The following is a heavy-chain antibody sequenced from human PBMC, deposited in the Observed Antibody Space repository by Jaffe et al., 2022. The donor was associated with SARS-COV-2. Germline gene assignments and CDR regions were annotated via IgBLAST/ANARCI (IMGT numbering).Heavy chain of an antibody. CDR2: ISYDGSNK. Sequence: QVQLVESGGGVVQPGRSLRLSCAASGFTFSSYGMHWVRQAPGKGLEWVAVISYDGSNKYYADSVKGRFTISRDNSKNTLYLQMNSLRAEDTAVYYCAKDRYSSSSNWFDPWGQGTLVTVSS. J-gene: IGHJ5*02. D-gene: IGHD6-13*01. CDR1: GFTFSSYG. CDR3: AKDRYSSSSNWFDP. V-gene: IGHV3-30*18.